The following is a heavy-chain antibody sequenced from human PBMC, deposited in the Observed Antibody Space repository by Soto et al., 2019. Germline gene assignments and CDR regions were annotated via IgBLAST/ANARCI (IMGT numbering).Heavy chain of an antibody. V-gene: IGHV1-18*01. D-gene: IGHD2-15*01. CDR1: GYTFTIYG. CDR2: ISAYNGNT. Sequence: ASVNVSCKASGYTFTIYGISWVRQAPGQGLEWMGWISAYNGNTNYAQKLQGRVTMTTDTSTSTAYMELRSLRSDDTAVYYCARDLVVVAQRYNWFDPWGQGTLVTVSS. J-gene: IGHJ5*02. CDR3: ARDLVVVAQRYNWFDP.